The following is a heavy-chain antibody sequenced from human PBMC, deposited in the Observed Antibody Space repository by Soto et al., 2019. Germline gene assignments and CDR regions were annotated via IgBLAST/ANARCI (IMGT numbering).Heavy chain of an antibody. J-gene: IGHJ4*02. CDR3: AREGNYHEF. Sequence: GGSLRLSCETSGFPFGIYTMNWVRQAPGKGLEWVSSISSSGTYIDYADSVEGRFAISRDDAKNSVFLEMTSLRVDDTAVYYCAREGNYHEFWGQGTPVTVSS. V-gene: IGHV3-21*01. CDR2: ISSSGTYI. CDR1: GFPFGIYT. D-gene: IGHD3-10*01.